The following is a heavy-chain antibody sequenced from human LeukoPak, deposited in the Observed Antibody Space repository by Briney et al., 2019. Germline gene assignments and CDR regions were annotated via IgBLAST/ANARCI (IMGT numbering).Heavy chain of an antibody. Sequence: GGSLRLSCAASGFTFSSYAMSWVRQAPGKGLECISGFSGSGGSTYYAGSVKGRFTISRDNSKNTLYLQMNSLRAEDTAVYYCARRAGYYDSSRIDWGQGTLVTVSS. CDR1: GFTFSSYA. CDR3: ARRAGYYDSSRID. J-gene: IGHJ4*02. CDR2: FSGSGGST. D-gene: IGHD3-22*01. V-gene: IGHV3-23*01.